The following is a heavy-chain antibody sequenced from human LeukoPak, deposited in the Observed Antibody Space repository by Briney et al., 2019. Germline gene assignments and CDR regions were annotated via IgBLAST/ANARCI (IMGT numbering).Heavy chain of an antibody. Sequence: GGSLRLSCAASGFTLSSYSMNWVRQAPGKGLEWVSYISSSSSTIYYADSVKGRFTISRDNAKNSLYLQMNSLRAEDTAVYYCARVGVSYYYYYMDVWGKGTTVTVSS. CDR3: ARVGVSYYYYYMDV. V-gene: IGHV3-48*01. CDR1: GFTLSSYS. J-gene: IGHJ6*03. CDR2: ISSSSSTI.